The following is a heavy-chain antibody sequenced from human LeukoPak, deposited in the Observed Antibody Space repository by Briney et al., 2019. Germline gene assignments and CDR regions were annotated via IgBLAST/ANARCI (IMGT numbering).Heavy chain of an antibody. Sequence: GGSLRLSCAASGFTFSSYAMSWVRQAPGKGLEWVSAISGSGGSTYYADSVKGRFTISRDNSKNTLYLQMGSLRAEDMAVYYCARDPMGATYFDYWGQGTLVTVSS. V-gene: IGHV3-23*01. J-gene: IGHJ4*02. CDR1: GFTFSSYA. CDR3: ARDPMGATYFDY. CDR2: ISGSGGST. D-gene: IGHD1-26*01.